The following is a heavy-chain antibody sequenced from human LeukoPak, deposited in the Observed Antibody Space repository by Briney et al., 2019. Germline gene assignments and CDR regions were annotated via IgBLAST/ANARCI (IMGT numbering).Heavy chain of an antibody. CDR3: ARSSAQGFDY. V-gene: IGHV3-21*01. CDR1: GFTFSSYS. Sequence: GGSLRLSCAASGFTFSSYSMNWVRQAPGKGLEWVSSISSSSSYMYYADSVKGRFTISRDNAKNSLYLQMNSLRAEDTAVYYCARSSAQGFDYWGQGTLVTVSS. CDR2: ISSSSSYM. J-gene: IGHJ4*02.